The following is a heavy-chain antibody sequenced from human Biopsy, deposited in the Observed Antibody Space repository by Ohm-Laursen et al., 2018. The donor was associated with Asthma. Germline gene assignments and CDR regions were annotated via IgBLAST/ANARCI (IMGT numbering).Heavy chain of an antibody. Sequence: TLSLTCTVSGGSMSSSSYYWGWIRQPPGKGLERMGSISYTGSAYHNPSFKSRVTISVDTSKNHFSLKLSSVTAADTAVYYCARHWDWGSFFDYWGQGTPVTVSS. J-gene: IGHJ4*02. CDR3: ARHWDWGSFFDY. D-gene: IGHD7-27*01. V-gene: IGHV4-39*01. CDR1: GGSMSSSSYY. CDR2: ISYTGSA.